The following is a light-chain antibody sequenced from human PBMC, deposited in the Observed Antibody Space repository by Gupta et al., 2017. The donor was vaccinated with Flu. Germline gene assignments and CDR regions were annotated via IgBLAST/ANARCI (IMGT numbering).Light chain of an antibody. V-gene: IGKV1-39*01. CDR2: STS. CDR1: QNISRY. Sequence: DIQMTQSPSSLSASVGDRVTITCRASQNISRYLNWYHQKPGKAPKLLIYSTSTLQSGVPSRFRGSGSGTDFPLTISNLQPEDLGSYYCQQSNSSPLTFGGGTNVEIK. CDR3: QQSNSSPLT. J-gene: IGKJ4*01.